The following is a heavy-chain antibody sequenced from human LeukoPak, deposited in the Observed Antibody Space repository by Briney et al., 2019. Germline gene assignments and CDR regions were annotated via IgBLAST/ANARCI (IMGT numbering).Heavy chain of an antibody. D-gene: IGHD3-10*01. CDR1: GFTFSDYA. J-gene: IGHJ4*02. CDR2: IKSNGGST. CDR3: VRGRGGYYDF. V-gene: IGHV3-64*01. Sequence: GGSLRLSCAAYGFTFSDYAMHWVRHAPGQGLEYVSAIKSNGGSTYYASSVTGRFTISRDNSKNTLYLQMGSLRAEDMAVYYCVRGRGGYYDFWGQGTLVTVSS.